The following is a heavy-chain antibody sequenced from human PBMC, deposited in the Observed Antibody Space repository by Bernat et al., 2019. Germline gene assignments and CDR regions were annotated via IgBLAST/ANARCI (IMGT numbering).Heavy chain of an antibody. CDR2: INAGNGNT. CDR1: GYTFTSYA. J-gene: IGHJ5*02. CDR3: VSGYCSGGSCLLGWFDP. V-gene: IGHV1-3*01. D-gene: IGHD2-15*01. Sequence: QVQLVQSGAEVKKPGASVKVSCKASGYTFTSYAMHWVRQAPGQRLEWMGWINAGNGNTKYSQKFQGRVTITRDTSASTAYMELSSLRSEDTAVYYCVSGYCSGGSCLLGWFDPWGQGTLVTVSS.